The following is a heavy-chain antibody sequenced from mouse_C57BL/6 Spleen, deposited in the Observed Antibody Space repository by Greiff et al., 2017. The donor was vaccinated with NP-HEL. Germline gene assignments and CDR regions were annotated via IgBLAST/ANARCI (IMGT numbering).Heavy chain of an antibody. CDR2: IDPSDSYT. Sequence: QVQLQQSGAELVKPGASVKLSCKASGYTFTSYWMQWVKQRPGQGLEWIGEIDPSDSYTNYNQKFKGKATLTVDTSSSTAYMQLSSLTSEDSAVYYCANWDVYYWGQGTTLTVSS. V-gene: IGHV1-50*01. D-gene: IGHD4-1*01. CDR1: GYTFTSYW. CDR3: ANWDVYY. J-gene: IGHJ2*01.